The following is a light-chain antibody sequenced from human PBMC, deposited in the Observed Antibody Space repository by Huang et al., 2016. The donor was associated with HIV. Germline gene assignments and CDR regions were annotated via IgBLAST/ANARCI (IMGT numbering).Light chain of an antibody. Sequence: DIQMTQSPSTLSASVGDTVTITCRVSETIFNYLAWYQQKPGKAPKVLIYKESSLESGGPSVFSCSCSGTDFTLTISSLQPDDSATYYCQQYISYFPQTFGQGTKVEI. CDR2: KES. CDR1: ETIFNY. CDR3: QQYISYFPQT. V-gene: IGKV1-5*03. J-gene: IGKJ1*01.